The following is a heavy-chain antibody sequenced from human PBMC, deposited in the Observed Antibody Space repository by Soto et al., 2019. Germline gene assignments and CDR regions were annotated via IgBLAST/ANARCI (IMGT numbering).Heavy chain of an antibody. V-gene: IGHV3-23*01. Sequence: GGSLRLSCAASGFTFSSYAMSWVRQAPGKGLEWVSAISGSGGSTYYADSVKGRFTISRDNSKNTLYLQMNSLRAEDTAVYYCAKDRYRGIAAAGGEPYFDYWGQGTLVTVSS. CDR2: ISGSGGST. CDR1: GFTFSSYA. CDR3: AKDRYRGIAAAGGEPYFDY. J-gene: IGHJ4*02. D-gene: IGHD6-13*01.